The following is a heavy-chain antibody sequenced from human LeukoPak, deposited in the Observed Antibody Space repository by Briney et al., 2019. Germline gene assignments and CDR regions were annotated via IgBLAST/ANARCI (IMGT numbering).Heavy chain of an antibody. V-gene: IGHV5-51*01. D-gene: IGHD6-6*01. CDR1: GYSFTNYW. Sequence: GESLKISCKGSGYSFTNYWIAWVRQMPGKGLVWMGIIYPGDSNTKYSPSFQGQVTISADKSISTAYLQWSSLKASDTAMYYCARRGGSSEIDYWGQGTLVTVSS. CDR2: IYPGDSNT. CDR3: ARRGGSSEIDY. J-gene: IGHJ4*02.